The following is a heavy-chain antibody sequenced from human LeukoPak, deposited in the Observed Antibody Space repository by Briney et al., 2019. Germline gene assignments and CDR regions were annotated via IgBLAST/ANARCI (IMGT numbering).Heavy chain of an antibody. CDR2: ISGSGGST. D-gene: IGHD3-10*01. J-gene: IGHJ4*02. CDR3: AKKTMVRGVIITETRTDY. CDR1: GFTFSSYG. Sequence: GGTLRLSCAASGFTFSSYGMSWVRQAPGKGLEWVSAISGSGGSTYYADSVKGRFTISRDNSKNTLYLQMNSLKAEDTAVYYCAKKTMVRGVIITETRTDYWGQGTLVTVSS. V-gene: IGHV3-23*01.